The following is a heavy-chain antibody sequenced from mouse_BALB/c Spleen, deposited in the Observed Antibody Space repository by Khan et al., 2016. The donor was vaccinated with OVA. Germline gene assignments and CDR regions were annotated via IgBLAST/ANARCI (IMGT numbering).Heavy chain of an antibody. V-gene: IGHV1-20*02. J-gene: IGHJ2*01. CDR3: TRIYRSDFDY. CDR2: INPHIGET. CDR1: GYSFTGYF. Sequence: VQLKQSGPELVRPGASVKISCKASGYSFTGYFMNWVMQSHGKSLEWIGRINPHIGETFYNPRFKDKAPLTVDQSSRTAYLELLSLASEDSAVYYCTRIYRSDFDYWGQGTTLTVSA. D-gene: IGHD1-1*01.